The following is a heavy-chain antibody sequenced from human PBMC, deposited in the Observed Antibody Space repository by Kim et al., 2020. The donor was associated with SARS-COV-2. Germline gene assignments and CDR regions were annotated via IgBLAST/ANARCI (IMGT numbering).Heavy chain of an antibody. J-gene: IGHJ4*01. D-gene: IGHD3-10*01. CDR2: ISGSGDTT. CDR1: EFTFKNYA. V-gene: IGHV3-23*01. CDR3: AKEFRMRGSSRFVDF. Sequence: GGSLRLSCAASEFTFKNYAMHWVRQAPGKGLEWVSGISGSGDTTYYADSVKGRFTISRDNSKNTLILQMNSLRVEDTAVYCCAKEFRMRGSSRFVDFWG.